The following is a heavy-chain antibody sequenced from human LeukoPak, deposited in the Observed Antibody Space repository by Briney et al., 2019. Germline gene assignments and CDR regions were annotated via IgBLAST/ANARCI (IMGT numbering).Heavy chain of an antibody. Sequence: GGSLRLSCAASGFTFSSYAMSWVRQAPGKGLELVSAISGSGGSTYYADSVKGRFIISRDNSKNTLYLQMNSLRAEDTAVYYCAKAVWDSSGYDYWGQGTLVTVSS. CDR2: ISGSGGST. V-gene: IGHV3-23*01. CDR3: AKAVWDSSGYDY. J-gene: IGHJ4*02. CDR1: GFTFSSYA. D-gene: IGHD6-19*01.